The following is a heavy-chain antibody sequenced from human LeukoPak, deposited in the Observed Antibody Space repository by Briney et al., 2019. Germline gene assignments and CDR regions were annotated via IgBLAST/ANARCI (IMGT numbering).Heavy chain of an antibody. J-gene: IGHJ4*02. V-gene: IGHV4-39*07. CDR2: IGYSGST. CDR1: GCSISSSSYY. CDR3: ARDLVGATIPLDY. D-gene: IGHD1-26*01. Sequence: SETLSLTCTVSGCSISSSSYYWGWIRQAPGQGLEWIGSIGYSGSTYYSPSLKSRVTISVDTSKNQFSLKLSSVTAADTAVYYCARDLVGATIPLDYWGQGTLVTVSS.